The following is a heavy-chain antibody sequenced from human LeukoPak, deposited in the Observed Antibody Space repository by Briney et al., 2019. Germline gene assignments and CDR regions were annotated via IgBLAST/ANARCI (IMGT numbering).Heavy chain of an antibody. CDR3: ARDLGSATAGTSWFDS. J-gene: IGHJ5*01. Sequence: ASVKVSCKASGYTFTSYYMHWVRQAPGQGLEWMGMINPSGDSTSYSQRFQGRLTMTRDMSTSAVYMELSSLRSEDTAFYYCARDLGSATAGTSWFDSWGQGTLVTVSS. CDR2: INPSGDST. CDR1: GYTFTSYY. V-gene: IGHV1-46*01. D-gene: IGHD6-13*01.